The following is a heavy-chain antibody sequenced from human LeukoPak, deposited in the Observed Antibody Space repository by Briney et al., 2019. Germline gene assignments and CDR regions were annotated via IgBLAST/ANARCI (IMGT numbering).Heavy chain of an antibody. Sequence: SETLSLTCAVYGGSFSGYYWSWIRQPPGKGLEWIGGINHSGSTNYNPSLKSRVTISVDTSKNQFSLKLSSVTAADTAVYYCASLPRSLGYCSSTSCYGHYYYYGMDVWGQGTTVTVSS. CDR1: GGSFSGYY. CDR2: INHSGST. J-gene: IGHJ6*02. V-gene: IGHV4-34*01. CDR3: ASLPRSLGYCSSTSCYGHYYYYGMDV. D-gene: IGHD2-2*01.